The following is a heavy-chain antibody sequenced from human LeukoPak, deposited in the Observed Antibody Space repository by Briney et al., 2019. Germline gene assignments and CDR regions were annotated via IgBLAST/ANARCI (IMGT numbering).Heavy chain of an antibody. V-gene: IGHV3-21*01. CDR3: ARDVGDWFDP. Sequence: GGSLRLSCAASEFTFSSYSMNWVRQAPGKGLEWVSSISSSSSYIYYADSVKGRFTISRDNAKNSLYLQMNSLRAEDTAVYYCARDVGDWFDPWGQGTLVTVSS. J-gene: IGHJ5*02. CDR1: EFTFSSYS. CDR2: ISSSSSYI.